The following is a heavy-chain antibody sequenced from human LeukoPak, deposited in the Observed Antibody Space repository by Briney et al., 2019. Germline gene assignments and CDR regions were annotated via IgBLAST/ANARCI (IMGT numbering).Heavy chain of an antibody. CDR3: AREIARRGDYGGIKWDMGYFQH. CDR2: IIPIFGTA. CDR1: GGTFSSYA. V-gene: IGHV1-69*05. J-gene: IGHJ1*01. Sequence: VKVSCKASGGTFSSYAISWVRQAPGQGLEWMGRIIPIFGTANYAQKFQGRVTITTDESTSTAYMELSSLRSEDTAVYYCAREIARRGDYGGIKWDMGYFQHWGQGTLVTVSS. D-gene: IGHD4-23*01.